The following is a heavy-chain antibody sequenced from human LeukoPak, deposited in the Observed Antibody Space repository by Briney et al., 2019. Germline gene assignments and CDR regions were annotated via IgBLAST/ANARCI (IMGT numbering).Heavy chain of an antibody. Sequence: SEALSLTCTVSGGSISSHYWSWIRQPPGKGLEWIGYIYYSGSTKFNPSLKSRVTVSIDTSKNQFSLKLSSVTAADTAVYYCARGGGVTYYGSSGYLWYFDYWGQGTLVTVSS. CDR3: ARGGGVTYYGSSGYLWYFDY. V-gene: IGHV4-59*11. CDR2: IYYSGST. D-gene: IGHD3-22*01. J-gene: IGHJ4*02. CDR1: GGSISSHY.